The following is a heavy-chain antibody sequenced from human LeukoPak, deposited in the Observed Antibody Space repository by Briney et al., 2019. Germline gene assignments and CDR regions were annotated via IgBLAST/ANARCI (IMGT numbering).Heavy chain of an antibody. CDR3: ARRRAATTYYYYYYMDV. CDR2: IYYSGST. CDR1: GGSISSSSYY. Sequence: PSETLSLTCTVSGGSISSSSYYWGWLRQPPGKGLEWIGSIYYSGSTYYNPSLKSRVTISVDTSKNQFSLKLSSVTAADTAVYYCARRRAATTYYYYYYMDVWGKGTTVTVSS. J-gene: IGHJ6*03. D-gene: IGHD2-15*01. V-gene: IGHV4-39*01.